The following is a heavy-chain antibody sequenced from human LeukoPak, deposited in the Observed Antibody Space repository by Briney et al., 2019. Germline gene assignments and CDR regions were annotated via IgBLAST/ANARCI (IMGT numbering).Heavy chain of an antibody. CDR2: ISGGGGTT. V-gene: IGHV3-23*01. CDR3: AKAVSSGNQPFDH. D-gene: IGHD3-10*01. Sequence: PGGSLRLSCAASGFTFSSYAMSWVRQAPGKGLEWVSAISGGGGTTYYADSVKGRFTISRDNYKNTLYLRMHSLGAEDTVVYSCAKAVSSGNQPFDHWGQGTLVTVSS. J-gene: IGHJ4*02. CDR1: GFTFSSYA.